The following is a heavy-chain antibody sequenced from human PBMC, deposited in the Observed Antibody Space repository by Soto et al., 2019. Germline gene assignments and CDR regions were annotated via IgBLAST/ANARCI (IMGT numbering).Heavy chain of an antibody. D-gene: IGHD5-18*01. CDR3: ARVVGIQLWSNYYGMDV. CDR2: ISAYNGNT. CDR1: GYTFTSYG. V-gene: IGHV1-18*01. J-gene: IGHJ6*02. Sequence: QVQLVQSGAEVKKPGASVKVSCKASGYTFTSYGISWVRQAPGQGLEWMGWISAYNGNTNYAQKLQGRVTMTTDTSTSTAYMELRSLRSDATAVDYCARVVGIQLWSNYYGMDVWGQGTTVTVSS.